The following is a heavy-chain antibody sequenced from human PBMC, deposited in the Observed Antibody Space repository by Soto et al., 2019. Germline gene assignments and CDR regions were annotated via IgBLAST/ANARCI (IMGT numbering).Heavy chain of an antibody. CDR3: ARPWSPNAGGSPLEN. D-gene: IGHD1-26*01. Sequence: EVQLVESGGGLVQPGGSLKISCAAAGFSFSGSAMHWVRQASGKGLEWVGRIRSKPNNYATTYAASVKGRFTISRDDSKNTAYLQMDSLKTEDTAVYYCARPWSPNAGGSPLENWGQGTRVIVSS. V-gene: IGHV3-73*02. CDR1: GFSFSGSA. J-gene: IGHJ4*02. CDR2: IRSKPNNYAT.